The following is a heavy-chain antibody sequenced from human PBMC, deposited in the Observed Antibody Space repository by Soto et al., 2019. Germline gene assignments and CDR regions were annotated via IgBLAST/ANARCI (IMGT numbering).Heavy chain of an antibody. J-gene: IGHJ5*02. D-gene: IGHD3-3*01. V-gene: IGHV4-59*01. CDR3: AGVGGIGRTIFGGHLWWFDR. CDR1: AGSTSTYY. CDR2: IYYSGST. Sequence: PETLSLACTLYAGSTSTYYWGWIRQPPGTGLDWIGYIYYSGSTNYNPSLKSRVTISVDTPKNQFSLKLSSVTAADTAVYYCAGVGGIGRTIFGGHLWWFDRWGQGTLVTVSS.